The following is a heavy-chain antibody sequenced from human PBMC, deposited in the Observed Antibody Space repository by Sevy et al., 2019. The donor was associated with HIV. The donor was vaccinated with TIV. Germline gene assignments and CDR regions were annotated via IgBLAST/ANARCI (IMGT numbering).Heavy chain of an antibody. CDR2: FVPEDGEI. Sequence: ASVKVSCNVPRYTLSEVSMHWVRQAPGKGLEWMGGFVPEDGEIVFAQKFQGRVTVAEDTLTDTAYLAVTNLTSEDTATYFCVIGDTPRLTGSGTRLKDQSLNYFEFWGQGTLVTVSS. CDR3: VIGDTPRLTGSGTRLKDQSLNYFEF. J-gene: IGHJ4*02. CDR1: RYTLSEVS. V-gene: IGHV1-24*01. D-gene: IGHD3-16*02.